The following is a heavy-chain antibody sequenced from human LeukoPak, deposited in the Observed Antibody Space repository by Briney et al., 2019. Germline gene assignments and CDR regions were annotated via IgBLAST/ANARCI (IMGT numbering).Heavy chain of an antibody. Sequence: GASVKVSCKASGYTFTGYYMHWVRQAPGQGLEWMGRINPNSGGTNYAQKFQGRVTMTRDTSISTAYMELSRLRSDDTAVYYCARDRGLRYFDWLLRYWGQEPWSPSPQ. J-gene: IGHJ4*01. CDR2: INPNSGGT. CDR3: ARDRGLRYFDWLLRY. CDR1: GYTFTGYY. V-gene: IGHV1-2*06. D-gene: IGHD3-9*01.